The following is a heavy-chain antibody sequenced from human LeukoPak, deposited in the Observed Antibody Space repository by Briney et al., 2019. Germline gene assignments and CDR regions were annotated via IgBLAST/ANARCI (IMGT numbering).Heavy chain of an antibody. D-gene: IGHD6-19*01. J-gene: IGHJ4*02. CDR1: GGTFSSYA. Sequence: SVKVSCKASGGTFSSYAISWVRQAPGQGLEWMGRIIPIFGTASYAQKFQGRVTITTDESTSTAYMELSSLRSEDTAVYYCADVVIAVAGYFDYWGQGTLVTVSS. CDR3: ADVVIAVAGYFDY. V-gene: IGHV1-69*05. CDR2: IIPIFGTA.